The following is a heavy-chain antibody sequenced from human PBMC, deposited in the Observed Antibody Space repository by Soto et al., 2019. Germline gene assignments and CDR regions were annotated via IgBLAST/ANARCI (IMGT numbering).Heavy chain of an antibody. CDR3: TRGVDAAMVGY. J-gene: IGHJ4*02. V-gene: IGHV1-69*14. Sequence: QVQLVQSGAEVKTPGSSVKVSCKASGGTFSSYTISWVRQAPGQGLEWMGGIIPIFGTAKYAQKFQERVTITADTYTDTAYMELSSLRSEDRAMYYCTRGVDAAMVGYWGQGTLVTVSS. D-gene: IGHD5-18*01. CDR2: IIPIFGTA. CDR1: GGTFSSYT.